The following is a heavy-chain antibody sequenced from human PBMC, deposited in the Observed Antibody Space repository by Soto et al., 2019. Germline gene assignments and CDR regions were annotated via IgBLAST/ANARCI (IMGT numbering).Heavy chain of an antibody. CDR1: GGSISSGSYF. V-gene: IGHV4-39*01. J-gene: IGHJ5*02. CDR3: ARHSVEGTTKVRAVPNWFDP. D-gene: IGHD3-10*01. Sequence: SETLSLTCSVSGGSISSGSYFWGWIRQPPGKGLEWIGSIYYSGSTFYNPSLKSRVTISVDTSKNQFSLKLISVTAADTAVYYCARHSVEGTTKVRAVPNWFDPWGQGTLLSVS. CDR2: IYYSGST.